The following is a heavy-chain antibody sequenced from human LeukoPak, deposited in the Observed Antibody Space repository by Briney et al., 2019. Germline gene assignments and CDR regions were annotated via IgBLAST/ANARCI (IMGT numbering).Heavy chain of an antibody. V-gene: IGHV4-30-4*01. CDR1: GGSVRSADFY. J-gene: IGHJ3*02. Sequence: PSQTLSLTCTVSGGSVRSADFYWTWIRQPPGKGLEWIGYIYYSGSTNYNPSLKSRVTISIDTSKNQFSLKLSSVTAADTAVYYCAGAAGGDAFDIWGQGTMVTVSS. CDR3: AGAAGGDAFDI. D-gene: IGHD6-13*01. CDR2: IYYSGST.